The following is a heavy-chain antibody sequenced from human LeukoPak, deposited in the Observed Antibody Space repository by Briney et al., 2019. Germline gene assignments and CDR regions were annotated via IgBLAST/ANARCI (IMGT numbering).Heavy chain of an antibody. V-gene: IGHV3-66*01. D-gene: IGHD3-10*01. CDR1: EFSVGSNY. CDR2: IYSGGST. CDR3: ARDLLLYFGEVTMAFDY. J-gene: IGHJ4*02. Sequence: PGGSLRLSCAASEFSVGSNYMTWVRQAPGKGLEWVSLIYSGGSTYYADSVKGRFTISRDNSKNTLYLQMNSLRAEDTAVYYCARDLLLYFGEVTMAFDYWGLGTLVTVSS.